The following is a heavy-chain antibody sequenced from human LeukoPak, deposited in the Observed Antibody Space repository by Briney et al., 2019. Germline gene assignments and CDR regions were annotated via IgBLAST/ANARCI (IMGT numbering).Heavy chain of an antibody. CDR2: IKQDGSEK. J-gene: IGHJ4*02. CDR1: GLNFSNYG. D-gene: IGHD3-22*01. Sequence: GGSLRLSCAASGLNFSNYGMHWVRPAPGKGLEWVANIKQDGSEKYYVDSVKGRFTISRDNAKNSLYLQMNSLRAEDTAVYYWARGQTIDGYYWYYFYYWGQGTLVTVSS. V-gene: IGHV3-7*01. CDR3: ARGQTIDGYYWYYFYY.